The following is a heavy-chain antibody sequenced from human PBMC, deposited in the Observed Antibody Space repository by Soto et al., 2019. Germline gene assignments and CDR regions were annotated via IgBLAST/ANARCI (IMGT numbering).Heavy chain of an antibody. J-gene: IGHJ4*02. D-gene: IGHD2-2*01. CDR1: GFTFSNYG. CDR2: ISFDGSNK. CDR3: AKALGFCSSPTCSVDY. V-gene: IGHV3-30*18. Sequence: PGGSLRLSCAASGFTFSNYGMHWVRQAPGKGLDWVAVISFDGSNKYYADSVKGRFTISRDNSKNTLSLQLNSLRTEDTAVYYCAKALGFCSSPTCSVDYWGQGALVTVSS.